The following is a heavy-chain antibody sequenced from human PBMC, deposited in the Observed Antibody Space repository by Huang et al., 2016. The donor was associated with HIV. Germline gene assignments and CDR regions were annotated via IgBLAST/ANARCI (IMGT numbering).Heavy chain of an antibody. CDR2: KYYSGST. J-gene: IGHJ4*02. CDR3: ARGLPLVGAMNF. D-gene: IGHD1-26*01. Sequence: QVHLQESGPGLVKPSETLSLTCSVSGGSITSHYWIWIRQPPGKVLEGNGNKYYSGSTNYTPSLRRRVTMSIDTSKNQFSLKLSSVTAADTAVYYCARGLPLVGAMNFWGQGALVTVSS. CDR1: GGSITSHY. V-gene: IGHV4-59*11.